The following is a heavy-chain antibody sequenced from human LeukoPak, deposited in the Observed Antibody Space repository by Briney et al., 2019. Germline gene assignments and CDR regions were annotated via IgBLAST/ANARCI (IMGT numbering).Heavy chain of an antibody. V-gene: IGHV4-39*07. J-gene: IGHJ4*02. CDR3: ARDAAKTRGFDY. CDR1: GGSISSSSYY. CDR2: IYYSGST. Sequence: SETLSLTCTVSGGSISSSSYYWGWIRQPPGKGLEWIGSIYYSGSTYYNPSLKSRVTISVDTSKNQFSLKLSSVTAADTAVYYCARDAAKTRGFDYWGQGTLVTVSS.